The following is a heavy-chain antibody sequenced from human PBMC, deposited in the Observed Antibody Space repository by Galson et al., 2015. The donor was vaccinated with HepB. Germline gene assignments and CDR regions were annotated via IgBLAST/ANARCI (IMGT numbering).Heavy chain of an antibody. V-gene: IGHV1-8*01. CDR3: ARSIARSYDFWSGYPDYYYYGMDV. J-gene: IGHJ6*02. CDR1: GYTFTSYD. Sequence: SVKVSCKASGYTFTSYDINWVRQATGQGLEWMGWMNPNSGNTGYAQRFQGRVTMTRNTSISTAYMELSSLRSEDTAVYYCARSIARSYDFWSGYPDYYYYGMDVWGQGTTVTVSS. CDR2: MNPNSGNT. D-gene: IGHD3-3*01.